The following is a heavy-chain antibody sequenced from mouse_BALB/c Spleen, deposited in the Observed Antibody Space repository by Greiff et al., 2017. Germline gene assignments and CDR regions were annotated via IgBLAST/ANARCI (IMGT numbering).Heavy chain of an antibody. J-gene: IGHJ4*01. D-gene: IGHD4-1*01. Sequence: EVMLVESGGGLVQPGGSLKLSCAASGFTFSSYTMSWVRQTPEKRLEWVAYISNGGGSTYYPDTVKGRFTISRDNAKNTLYLQMSSLKSEDTAMYYCARHLGRFMDYWGQGTSVTVSS. CDR2: ISNGGGST. CDR3: ARHLGRFMDY. CDR1: GFTFSSYT. V-gene: IGHV5-12-2*01.